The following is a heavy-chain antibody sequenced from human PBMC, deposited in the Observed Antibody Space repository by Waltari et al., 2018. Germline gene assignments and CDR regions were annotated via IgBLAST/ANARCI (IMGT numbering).Heavy chain of an antibody. CDR3: AGGGGFLCDI. CDR1: GCTFSSRG. CDR2: IKQDGSEI. J-gene: IGHJ3*02. Sequence: EVQLVESGGGLVQPGGSLRLSCADSGCTFSSRGMGWFRQAPGKGLEWVANIKQDGSEIYYVDSVKGRFTISRDNAKNSLYLQMNSLTTEDTAVYYCAGGGGFLCDIWGQGTLVTVSS. D-gene: IGHD3-3*01. V-gene: IGHV3-7*01.